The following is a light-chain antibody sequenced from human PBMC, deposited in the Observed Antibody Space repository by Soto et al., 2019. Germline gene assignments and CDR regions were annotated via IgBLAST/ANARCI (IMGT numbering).Light chain of an antibody. J-gene: IGKJ1*01. V-gene: IGKV1-6*01. CDR2: AAF. Sequence: AIQMTQSPSSLSASVGDRVTITCRASQGIRNDLAWYQQKPGQAPNLLIFAAFNLQSGVPSRFSGGGSGTHFTLTISSLQPDDFASYYCLQDINYPWTFGQGTKVDIK. CDR1: QGIRND. CDR3: LQDINYPWT.